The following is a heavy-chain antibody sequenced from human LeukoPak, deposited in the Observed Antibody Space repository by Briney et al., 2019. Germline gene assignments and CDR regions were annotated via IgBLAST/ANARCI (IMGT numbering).Heavy chain of an antibody. Sequence: GESLKISCKGSGYSFTSYWIGWVRPMPGKGLEWMGIIYPGDSDTRYSPSFQGQVTISADKSISTAYLQWSSLKASDTAMYYCARHGGVDNWNDGGFDPWGQGTLVTVSS. V-gene: IGHV5-51*01. CDR2: IYPGDSDT. D-gene: IGHD1-20*01. CDR1: GYSFTSYW. CDR3: ARHGGVDNWNDGGFDP. J-gene: IGHJ5*02.